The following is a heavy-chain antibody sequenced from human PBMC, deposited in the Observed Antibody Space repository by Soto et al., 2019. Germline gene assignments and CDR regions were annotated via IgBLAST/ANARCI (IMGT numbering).Heavy chain of an antibody. Sequence: SETLSLTCTVSGGSISSGGYYWSWIRQHPGKGLEWIGYIYYSGSTYYNPSLKSRVTISVDTSKNQFSLKLSSVTAADTAVYYCARERAPLRSRDNWFDPWGQGTLVTVS. V-gene: IGHV4-31*03. D-gene: IGHD3-3*01. CDR1: GGSISSGGYY. CDR3: ARERAPLRSRDNWFDP. J-gene: IGHJ5*02. CDR2: IYYSGST.